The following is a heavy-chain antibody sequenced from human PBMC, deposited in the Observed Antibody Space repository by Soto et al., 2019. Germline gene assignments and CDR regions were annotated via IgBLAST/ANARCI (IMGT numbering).Heavy chain of an antibody. CDR2: IYSGGST. Sequence: VGSLRLSCAASGFTVSSNYMSWVRQAPGKGLEWVSVIYSGGSTYYADSVKGRFTISRDNSKNTLYLQMNSLRAEDTAVYYCARDVAYYYDSSGYYYWGQGTLVTVSS. D-gene: IGHD3-22*01. CDR3: ARDVAYYYDSSGYYY. V-gene: IGHV3-53*01. CDR1: GFTVSSNY. J-gene: IGHJ4*02.